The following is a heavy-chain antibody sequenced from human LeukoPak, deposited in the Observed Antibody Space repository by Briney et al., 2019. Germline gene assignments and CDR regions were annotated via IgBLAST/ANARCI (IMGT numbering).Heavy chain of an antibody. J-gene: IGHJ5*02. CDR3: ARTLRGYYDSRENWFDP. D-gene: IGHD3-22*01. CDR1: GGSFSGYY. V-gene: IGHV4-59*01. CDR2: IYYSGST. Sequence: PSETLSLTCAVYGGSFSGYYWSWIRQPPGKGLEWIGYIYYSGSTNYNPSLKSRVTISVDTSKNQFSLKLSSVTAADTAVYYCARTLRGYYDSRENWFDPWGQGTLVTVSS.